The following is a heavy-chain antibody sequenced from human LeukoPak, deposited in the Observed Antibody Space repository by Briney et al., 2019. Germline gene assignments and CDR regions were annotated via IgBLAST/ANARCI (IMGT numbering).Heavy chain of an antibody. D-gene: IGHD3-10*01. CDR3: ARDHYYGSGSQGVDY. Sequence: SETLSLTCTVSDYSVDSVHCWGWIRQPPGKGLEWIGTFCRSGTTYYNPSLKSRVTISLDTSDNQFSLRLSSVTAADTAVYYCARDHYYGSGSQGVDYWGQGTLVTVSS. V-gene: IGHV4-38-2*02. CDR2: FCRSGTT. J-gene: IGHJ4*02. CDR1: DYSVDSVHC.